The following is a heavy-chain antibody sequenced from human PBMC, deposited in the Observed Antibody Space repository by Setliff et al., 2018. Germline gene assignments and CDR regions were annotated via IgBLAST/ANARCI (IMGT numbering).Heavy chain of an antibody. J-gene: IGHJ4*02. V-gene: IGHV4-59*12. CDR3: ARDNSSSSGEVDY. CDR2: IYYSGST. Sequence: PSETLSLTCTVSGGSITNYYWSWIRQPPGKGLEWIGYIYYSGSTNYNPSLKSRVSISVDTSNNQFSLKLSSVTAADTAVYYCARDNSSSSGEVDYWGQGTLVTVSS. CDR1: GGSITNYY. D-gene: IGHD6-6*01.